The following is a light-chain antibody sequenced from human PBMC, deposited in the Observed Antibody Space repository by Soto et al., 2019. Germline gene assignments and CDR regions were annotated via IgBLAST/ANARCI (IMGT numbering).Light chain of an antibody. CDR3: QQYNDWPLT. V-gene: IGKV3-15*01. CDR2: GAF. Sequence: EIVMPPSPVTLSVSPGERVTLSCRASQSVSSNLAWYQQKPGQAPSLLIYGAFTRATGIPARFSGTGSGTEFTLTISSLQSEDFALYYCQQYNDWPLTFGQGTKVDIK. J-gene: IGKJ1*01. CDR1: QSVSSN.